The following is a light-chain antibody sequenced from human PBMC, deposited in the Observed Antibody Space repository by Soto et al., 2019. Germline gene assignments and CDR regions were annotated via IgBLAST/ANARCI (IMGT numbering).Light chain of an antibody. CDR2: EGS. V-gene: IGLV2-23*01. Sequence: QSVLAQPASVSGSPAQSITISCTGTSSDVGSYNLVSWYQQHPGKAPKLMIYEGSKRPSGVSNRFSGSKSGNTASLTISGLQAEDEADYYCCSYAGLGSLVFGAGTKVTVL. CDR3: CSYAGLGSLV. CDR1: SSDVGSYNL. J-gene: IGLJ3*02.